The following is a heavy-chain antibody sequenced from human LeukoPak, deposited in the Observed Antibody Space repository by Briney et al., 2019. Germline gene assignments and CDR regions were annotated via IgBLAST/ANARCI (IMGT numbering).Heavy chain of an antibody. CDR3: AKDPDYDVLTGTSFDY. CDR1: GFTFSSYA. V-gene: IGHV3-23*01. D-gene: IGHD3-9*01. CDR2: VSDSGGNT. J-gene: IGHJ4*02. Sequence: GGSLRLSCAASGFTFSSYAMSWVRQAPGKGLEWVSSVSDSGGNTYYAASVKGRFTISRDNSKSTLYQQMNSLRAEDTAVYYCAKDPDYDVLTGTSFDYWGQGALVTVSS.